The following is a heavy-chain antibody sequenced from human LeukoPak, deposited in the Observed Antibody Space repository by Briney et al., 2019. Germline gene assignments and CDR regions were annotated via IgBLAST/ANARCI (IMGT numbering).Heavy chain of an antibody. CDR2: IKQDGSEK. CDR3: ARDGGGYYDKSYYFDY. V-gene: IGHV3-7*03. J-gene: IGHJ4*02. Sequence: GRSLRLSCAASGFTFSSYWMSWVRQAPGKGLEWVANIKQDGSEKYYVDSVKGRFTISRDNAKNSLYLQMNSLRAEDTAVYYCARDGGGYYDKSYYFDYWGQGTLVTVSS. CDR1: GFTFSSYW. D-gene: IGHD3-22*01.